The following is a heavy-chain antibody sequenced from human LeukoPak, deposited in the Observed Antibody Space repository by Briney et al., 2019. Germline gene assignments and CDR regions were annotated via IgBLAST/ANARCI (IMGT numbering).Heavy chain of an antibody. D-gene: IGHD5-12*01. CDR2: ISGSATGSRT. J-gene: IGHJ4*02. Sequence: GGSLRLSCAASGFTFGTHPMTWVRQAPGKGLEWVSAISGSATGSRTYYADSVKGRFTISRDNFKNTVDLVMNNLRAEDTGVYYCAKTSRGNSAYDSPFDYWGQGTLVTVSS. CDR1: GFTFGTHP. V-gene: IGHV3-23*01. CDR3: AKTSRGNSAYDSPFDY.